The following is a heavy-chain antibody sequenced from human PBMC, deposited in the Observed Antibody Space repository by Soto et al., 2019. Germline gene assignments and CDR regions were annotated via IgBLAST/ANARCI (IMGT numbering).Heavy chain of an antibody. CDR3: ARGPFVVLNYFES. V-gene: IGHV1-69*02. Sequence: QVQLVQSGTEVKKPGSSVKVSCKASGGTFRNYPINWVRQAPGQRLEWMGSIFPLTDIPDYAQNFQARLTISADKSTSTAYRELSSLTSDDTAMYFCARGPFVVLNYFESWGQGTLVTVSS. CDR2: IFPLTDIP. D-gene: IGHD3-16*02. CDR1: GGTFRNYP. J-gene: IGHJ4*02.